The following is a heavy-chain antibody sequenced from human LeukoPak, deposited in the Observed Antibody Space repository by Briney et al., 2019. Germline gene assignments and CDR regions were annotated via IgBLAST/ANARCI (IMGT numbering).Heavy chain of an antibody. CDR2: INHSGST. V-gene: IGHV4-34*01. Sequence: SETLSLTCAVYGGSFSSYYWSWIRQPPGKGLEWIGEINHSGSTNYNPSLKSRVTISVDTSKNQFSLKLSSVTAADTAVYYCARPYCSSTSCWGQGTLVTVSS. CDR1: GGSFSSYY. J-gene: IGHJ4*02. D-gene: IGHD2-2*01. CDR3: ARPYCSSTSC.